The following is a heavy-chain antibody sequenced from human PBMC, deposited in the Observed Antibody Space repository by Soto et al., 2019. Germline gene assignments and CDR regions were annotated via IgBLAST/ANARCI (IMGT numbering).Heavy chain of an antibody. J-gene: IGHJ4*02. CDR3: AREQQLGRQFDY. CDR1: GFTVSGKKY. D-gene: IGHD6-13*01. V-gene: IGHV3-53*01. Sequence: GGSLRLSCAAFGFTVSGKKYVAWVRQAPGKGLEWVSALYDLDGTYYADSVKGRFTTSSDSSRTTVYLQMNDLRPDDTAVYYCAREQQLGRQFDYWGQGTLVTVSS. CDR2: LYDLDGT.